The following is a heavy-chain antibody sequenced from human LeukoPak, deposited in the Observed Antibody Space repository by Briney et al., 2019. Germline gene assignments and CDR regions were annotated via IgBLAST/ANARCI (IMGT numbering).Heavy chain of an antibody. J-gene: IGHJ6*02. CDR3: ATATLMIVVVTSMDV. Sequence: GGSLRLPCAASGFTFSSYAMHWVRQAPGKGLEWVAVISYDGSNKYYADSVKGRFTISRDNSKNTLYLQMNSLRAEDTAVYYCATATLMIVVVTSMDVWGQGTTVTVSS. V-gene: IGHV3-30-3*01. CDR2: ISYDGSNK. CDR1: GFTFSSYA. D-gene: IGHD3-22*01.